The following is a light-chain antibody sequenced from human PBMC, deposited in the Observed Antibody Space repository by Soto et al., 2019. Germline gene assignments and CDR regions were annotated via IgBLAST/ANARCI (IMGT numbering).Light chain of an antibody. Sequence: EIVLTQSPCTLSLSPGERVTLSCRASQSVGTSYLAWYQQKPGQAPRLLIYAASSRATGIPDRFTGSGSGTDFALTISRLEPDDFAVYFCQQHGSSPLTFGRGTKVDIK. CDR1: QSVGTSY. J-gene: IGKJ4*02. V-gene: IGKV3-20*01. CDR3: QQHGSSPLT. CDR2: AAS.